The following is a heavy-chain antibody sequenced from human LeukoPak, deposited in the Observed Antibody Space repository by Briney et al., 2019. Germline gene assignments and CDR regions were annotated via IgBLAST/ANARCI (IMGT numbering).Heavy chain of an antibody. CDR3: ARHASYFYSSPYAD. CDR1: PLSVTNYY. Sequence: SETLSLTCAVSPLSVTNYYWSWIRQRPGKGLEWIGYIYYTGNTNYNPSLKSRVTLSLDTSKNQFSLRLNSVTATDTAVYYCARHASYFYSSPYADWGQGTLVTVSS. D-gene: IGHD3-22*01. J-gene: IGHJ4*02. CDR2: IYYTGNT. V-gene: IGHV4-59*08.